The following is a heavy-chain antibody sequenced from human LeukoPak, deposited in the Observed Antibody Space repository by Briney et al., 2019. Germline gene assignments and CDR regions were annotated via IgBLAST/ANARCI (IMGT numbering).Heavy chain of an antibody. D-gene: IGHD3-16*01. V-gene: IGHV3-21*01. Sequence: GGSLRLSCAASGFTFSSYGMNWVRQAPGKGLEWVSSISSSRSYIYYADSVKGRFTISRDNAKNSLYLQMNSLRAEDTAVYYCARAQGGRGAFDIWGQGTMVTVSS. J-gene: IGHJ3*02. CDR3: ARAQGGRGAFDI. CDR2: ISSSRSYI. CDR1: GFTFSSYG.